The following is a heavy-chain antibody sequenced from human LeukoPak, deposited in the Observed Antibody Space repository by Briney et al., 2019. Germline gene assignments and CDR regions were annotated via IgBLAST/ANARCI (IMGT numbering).Heavy chain of an antibody. CDR1: GFTFSSYA. D-gene: IGHD5-12*01. CDR3: AGSGYGLVGDFDY. CDR2: ISTSGGSA. J-gene: IGHJ4*02. Sequence: PGGSLRLSCAAFGFTFSSYAMSWVRQAPGKGLEWVSAISTSGGSAYYADSVKGRFTIFRDNSKSTLYLQMNSLRAEDTAVYYCAGSGYGLVGDFDYWGQGTLVTVSS. V-gene: IGHV3-23*01.